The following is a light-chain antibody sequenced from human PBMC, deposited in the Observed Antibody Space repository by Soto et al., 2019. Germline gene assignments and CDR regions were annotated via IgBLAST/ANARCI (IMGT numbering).Light chain of an antibody. CDR2: EVS. CDR1: SSDVGGYNY. CDR3: SSYTSSSNPYV. V-gene: IGLV2-14*01. Sequence: QSVLTQPASVSGSLGQSITISCTVTSSDVGGYNYVSWYQLHPGKAPKLMIYEVSNRPSGVSNRFSGSKSGNTASLTISGLQAEDEADYYCSSYTSSSNPYVFGTGTKVTVL. J-gene: IGLJ1*01.